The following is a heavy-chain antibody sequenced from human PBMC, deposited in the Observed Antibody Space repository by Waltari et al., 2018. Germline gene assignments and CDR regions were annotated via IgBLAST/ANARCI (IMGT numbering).Heavy chain of an antibody. D-gene: IGHD6-13*01. J-gene: IGHJ5*02. CDR2: MNPNSGNT. CDR1: GYTFTSYD. Sequence: QVQLVQSGAEVTKPGASVKVSCKASGYTFTSYDINWVRQPTGQGLEWMGWMNPNSGNTGYAQKFQGRVTITRNTSISTAYMELSSLRSEDTAVYYCARGGSWYLWGENWFDPWGQGTLVTVSS. V-gene: IGHV1-8*03. CDR3: ARGGSWYLWGENWFDP.